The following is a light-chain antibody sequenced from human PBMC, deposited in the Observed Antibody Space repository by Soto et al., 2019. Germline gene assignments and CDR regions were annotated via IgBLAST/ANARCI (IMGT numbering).Light chain of an antibody. V-gene: IGLV2-14*03. CDR1: SSDVGGYNY. CDR2: DVS. J-gene: IGLJ1*01. Sequence: QSVLTQPASVSGSPGQSITISCTGTSSDVGGYNYVSWYQQHPGKAPKLMIYDVSNRPSGVSNRFSGSKSGNTASLTISGLQAEDEADYYCSSYRSSSKRVFGTGTKVTVX. CDR3: SSYRSSSKRV.